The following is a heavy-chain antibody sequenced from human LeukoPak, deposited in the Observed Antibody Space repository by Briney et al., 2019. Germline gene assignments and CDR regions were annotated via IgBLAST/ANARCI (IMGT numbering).Heavy chain of an antibody. CDR3: AKRVPYSSSSVYFDY. J-gene: IGHJ4*02. Sequence: GGSLRLSCAASGFTFTNYAMSWVRQAPGKGLEWVSAVSDSGSDTYYADSVQGRFTSSKDKSKNTVFLQMNSLRVEDTAIYYCAKRVPYSSSSVYFDYWGRGTLVTVSS. D-gene: IGHD6-6*01. CDR1: GFTFTNYA. V-gene: IGHV3-23*01. CDR2: VSDSGSDT.